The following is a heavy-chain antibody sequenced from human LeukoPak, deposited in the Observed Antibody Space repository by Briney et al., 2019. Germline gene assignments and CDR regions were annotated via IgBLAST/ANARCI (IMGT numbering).Heavy chain of an antibody. CDR1: GFTFSDHY. D-gene: IGHD6-13*01. CDR2: IRKKVNSYTT. CDR3: TTGYGSTWYG. Sequence: AGGSLRLSCAASGFTFSDHYMDWVRQVPGKGLEWVGRIRKKVNSYTTEYAASVEGRFTVSRDDSKNTVYLQMNSLKTEDTAVYYCTTGYGSTWYGWGQGTLVTVSS. J-gene: IGHJ4*02. V-gene: IGHV3-72*01.